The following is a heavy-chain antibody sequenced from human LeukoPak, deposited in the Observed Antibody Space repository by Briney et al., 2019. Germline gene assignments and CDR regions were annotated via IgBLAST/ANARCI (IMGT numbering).Heavy chain of an antibody. CDR3: TRGRVVKSRTQNDY. V-gene: IGHV3-49*03. D-gene: IGHD2-2*01. CDR2: IRGKTYGGTT. CDR1: GFTFSSYA. J-gene: IGHJ4*02. Sequence: PGGSLRLSCAASGFTFSSYAMSWFRQAPGKGLEWVGLIRGKTYGGTTEYAASVKGRFTILRDDSKSIAYLQMNSLKTEDTGIYFCTRGRVVKSRTQNDYWGQGTLVTVSS.